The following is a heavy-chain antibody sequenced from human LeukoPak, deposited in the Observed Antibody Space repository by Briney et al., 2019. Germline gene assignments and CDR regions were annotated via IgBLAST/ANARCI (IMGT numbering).Heavy chain of an antibody. Sequence: PSETLSLTCAVYGGSFSGYCWSWIRQPPGKGREWIGEINHSGSTNYNPSLKSRVTISVDTSKNQFSLKLSSVTAADTAVYYCARGATVVTQWGQGALVTVSS. V-gene: IGHV4-34*01. CDR1: GGSFSGYC. J-gene: IGHJ4*02. CDR3: ARGATVVTQ. D-gene: IGHD4-23*01. CDR2: INHSGST.